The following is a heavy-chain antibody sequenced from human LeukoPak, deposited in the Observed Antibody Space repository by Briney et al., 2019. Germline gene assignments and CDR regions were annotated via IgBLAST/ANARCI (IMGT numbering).Heavy chain of an antibody. CDR3: ARVSGTIQIWPQPFGDGMDV. CDR1: RFTFSSYV. Sequence: GGSLRLSCAASRFTFSSYVMSWVRQTPGKGLECVSAISGSGRNTYYADSVKGRFTISRDNSKNTLHLQMNSLRAEDTAVYYCARVSGTIQIWPQPFGDGMDVWGQGTTVTVSS. D-gene: IGHD5-18*01. J-gene: IGHJ6*02. CDR2: ISGSGRNT. V-gene: IGHV3-23*01.